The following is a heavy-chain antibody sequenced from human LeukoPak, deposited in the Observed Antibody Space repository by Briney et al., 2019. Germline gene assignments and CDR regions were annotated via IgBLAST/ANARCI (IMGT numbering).Heavy chain of an antibody. CDR3: ARDSFPNSSSWKNAFDI. Sequence: GGSLRLSCAASGFTFSSYAMSWVRQAPGKGLEWVSAISGSGGSTYYADSVKGRFTISRDNAKNSLYLQMNSLRAEDTAVYYCARDSFPNSSSWKNAFDIWGQGTMVTVSS. CDR1: GFTFSSYA. D-gene: IGHD6-13*01. J-gene: IGHJ3*02. V-gene: IGHV3-23*01. CDR2: ISGSGGST.